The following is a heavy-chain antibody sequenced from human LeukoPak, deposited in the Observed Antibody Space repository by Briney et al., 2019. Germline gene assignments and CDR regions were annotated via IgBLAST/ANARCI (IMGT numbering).Heavy chain of an antibody. CDR1: GGSISSYY. J-gene: IGHJ4*02. CDR3: ARHLGGGGFDY. CDR2: IYYSGST. D-gene: IGHD3-16*01. Sequence: PSETLSLTCTVSGGSISSYYWSWIRRPPGKGLEWIGYIYYSGSTNYNPSLKSRVTISVDTSKNRFSLKLSSVTAADTAVYYCARHLGGGGFDYWGQGTLVTVSS. V-gene: IGHV4-59*01.